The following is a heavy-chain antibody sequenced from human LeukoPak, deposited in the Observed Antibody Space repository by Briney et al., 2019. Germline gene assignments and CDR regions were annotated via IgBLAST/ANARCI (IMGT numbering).Heavy chain of an antibody. CDR3: ARSDSALIPFVY. CDR1: GYTFTAYY. V-gene: IGHV1-2*02. J-gene: IGHJ4*02. Sequence: ASVTVSCKASGYTFTAYYIHWVRQAPGQGLEWIGWINPNTGGTNYAQKFQGRVTVTRDTSISTAYMELSRLRSDDTAVYYCARSDSALIPFVYWGQGTLVTVSS. D-gene: IGHD2-21*01. CDR2: INPNTGGT.